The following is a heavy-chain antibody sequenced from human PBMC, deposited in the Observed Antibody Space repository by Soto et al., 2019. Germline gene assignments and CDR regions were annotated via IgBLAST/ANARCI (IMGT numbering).Heavy chain of an antibody. J-gene: IGHJ4*02. V-gene: IGHV3-15*01. CDR2: IKSKTDGGTT. CDR1: GFTFTAAC. Sequence: GGSLRLSCSASGFTFTAACMSWVRQAPGKGLEWVGRIKSKTDGGTTDYAAPVKGRLSISREDSKNTLYLQMKDLKSEDTAVYYCTTSSSLYSYGQHDYWGQGTLVTVSS. D-gene: IGHD5-18*01. CDR3: TTSSSLYSYGQHDY.